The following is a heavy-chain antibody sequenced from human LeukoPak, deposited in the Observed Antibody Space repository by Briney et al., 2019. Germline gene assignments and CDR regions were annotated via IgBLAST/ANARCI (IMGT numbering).Heavy chain of an antibody. V-gene: IGHV3-7*01. J-gene: IGHJ4*02. CDR2: INLDGSDR. CDR1: GFTFGGYS. Sequence: PGGSLRLSCAASGFTFGGYSMTWVRQAPGKGLEWVANINLDGSDRFYVGFAKGRFTISRDNADNSLYLQMNSLRAEDTAVYYCGRVIAGAIDYWGQGTLVTVSS. D-gene: IGHD6-13*01. CDR3: GRVIAGAIDY.